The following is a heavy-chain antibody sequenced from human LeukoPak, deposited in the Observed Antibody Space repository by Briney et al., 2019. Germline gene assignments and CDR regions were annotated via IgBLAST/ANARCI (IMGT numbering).Heavy chain of an antibody. CDR1: GYTFTDYY. CDR2: VGPEDGET. D-gene: IGHD2-15*01. CDR3: ATVYIGCSGGSCHGPFDY. J-gene: IGHJ4*02. V-gene: IGHV1-69-2*01. Sequence: GASVKISCKASGYTFTDYYMHWVQQAPGKGLEWMGRVGPEDGETIYAEKFQGRVTITADTSTDTAYMELSSLRSEDTAVYYCATVYIGCSGGSCHGPFDYWGQGTLVTVSS.